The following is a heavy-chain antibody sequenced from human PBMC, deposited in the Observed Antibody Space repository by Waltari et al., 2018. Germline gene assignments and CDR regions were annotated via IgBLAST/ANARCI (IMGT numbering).Heavy chain of an antibody. CDR1: GGSISSSSYY. D-gene: IGHD4-17*01. Sequence: QLQLQESGPGLVKPSETLSLTCTVSGGSISSSSYYWGWIRQPPGKGLEWIGSIYYSGSTYYNPSLKSRVTISVDTSKNQFSLKLSSVTAADTAVYYCANTLTVTTPEDYYYYGMDVWGQGTTVTVSS. V-gene: IGHV4-39*07. CDR2: IYYSGST. CDR3: ANTLTVTTPEDYYYYGMDV. J-gene: IGHJ6*02.